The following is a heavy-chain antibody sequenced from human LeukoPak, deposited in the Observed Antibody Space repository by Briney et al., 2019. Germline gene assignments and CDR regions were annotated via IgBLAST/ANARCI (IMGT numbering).Heavy chain of an antibody. CDR1: GGSISSYY. D-gene: IGHD6-19*01. Sequence: SETLSLTCTVSGGSISSYYWSWIRQPAGKGLEWIGRIYTSGSTNYNPSLKSRVTISVDKSKNQFSLKLSSVTAADTAVYYCARATIAVAGFPFDYWGQGTLVTVPS. CDR2: IYTSGST. J-gene: IGHJ4*02. V-gene: IGHV4-4*07. CDR3: ARATIAVAGFPFDY.